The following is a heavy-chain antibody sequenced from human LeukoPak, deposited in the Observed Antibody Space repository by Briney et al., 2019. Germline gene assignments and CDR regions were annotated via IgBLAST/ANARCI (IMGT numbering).Heavy chain of an antibody. CDR1: GGSISSGGYY. J-gene: IGHJ5*02. Sequence: SETLSLTCTVSGGSISSGGYYWSWIRQHPGKGLEWIGYIYYSGSTYYNPSLKSRVTISVDTFKNQFSLKLSSVTAADTAVYYCARGYSSGWYWFDPWGQGTLVTVSS. CDR2: IYYSGST. V-gene: IGHV4-31*03. CDR3: ARGYSSGWYWFDP. D-gene: IGHD6-19*01.